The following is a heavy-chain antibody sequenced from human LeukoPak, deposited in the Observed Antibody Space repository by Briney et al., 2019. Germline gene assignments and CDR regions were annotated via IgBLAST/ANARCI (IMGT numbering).Heavy chain of an antibody. CDR2: IYHSGST. V-gene: IGHV4-30-2*01. Sequence: ASETLSLTCTVSGGSISSGGYYWSWIRQPPGKGLEWIGYIYHSGSTYYNPSLKSRITISVDRSKNQFSLKLGSVTAADTAMYYCARDMGVTAAGTGDAFDIWGQGTMVTVSS. CDR3: ARDMGVTAAGTGDAFDI. J-gene: IGHJ3*02. D-gene: IGHD6-13*01. CDR1: GGSISSGGYY.